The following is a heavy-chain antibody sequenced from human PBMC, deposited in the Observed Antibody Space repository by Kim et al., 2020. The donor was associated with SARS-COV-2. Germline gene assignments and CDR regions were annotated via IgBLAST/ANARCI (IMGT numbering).Heavy chain of an antibody. D-gene: IGHD6-19*01. Sequence: GGSLRLSCAASGFTFSSYAMSWVRQAPGKGLEWVSPISGSGGSTYSAYSVTGRFTISRDNSNKKLYLQMKSLSAEATAAYFCAKDQGSGSSHWCQGTLVT. V-gene: IGHV3-23*01. J-gene: IGHJ4*02. CDR1: GFTFSSYA. CDR2: ISGSGGST. CDR3: AKDQGSGSSH.